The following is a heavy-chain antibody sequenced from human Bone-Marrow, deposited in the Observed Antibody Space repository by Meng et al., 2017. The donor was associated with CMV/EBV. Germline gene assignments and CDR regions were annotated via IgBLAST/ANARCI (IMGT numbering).Heavy chain of an antibody. CDR1: GFSLRSRGVA. V-gene: IGHV2-5*01. D-gene: IGHD5-12*01. Sequence: CSLSGFSLRSRGVAVGWIRQPPGKALEWLAVIYWNDEIHYSPSLKSRLTITKDTSKNQVVLTVTNMDPVDTATYYCAHRFGGYSDYWGQGTLVTVSS. CDR3: AHRFGGYSDY. CDR2: IYWNDEI. J-gene: IGHJ4*02.